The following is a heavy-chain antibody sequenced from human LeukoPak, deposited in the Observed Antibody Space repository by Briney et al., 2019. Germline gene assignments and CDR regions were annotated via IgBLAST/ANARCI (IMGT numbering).Heavy chain of an antibody. CDR3: ARDSYYGSGSYTGDY. D-gene: IGHD3-10*01. J-gene: IGHJ4*02. CDR1: GGSFSGYY. CDR2: INHSGST. Sequence: SGTLCLTCAVYGGSFSGYYWRWIRQPPGKGLEWIGEINHSGSTNYHPSPKSRVTTSVATSKNQFSLKLSSVTAADTAVYYWARDSYYGSGSYTGDYWGQGTLVTVSS. V-gene: IGHV4-34*01.